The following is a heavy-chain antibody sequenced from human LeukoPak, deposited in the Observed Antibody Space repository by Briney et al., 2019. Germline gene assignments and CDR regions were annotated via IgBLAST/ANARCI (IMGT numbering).Heavy chain of an antibody. CDR3: ARDGADYGGNYNYSDY. Sequence: AGGSLRLSCAASGFTFSSYAMHWVRQAPGKGLEWVAVISYDGSNKYYADSVKGRFTISRDNSKNTLYLQMNSLRAEDTAVYYCARDGADYGGNYNYSDYWGQGTLVTVSS. CDR2: ISYDGSNK. V-gene: IGHV3-30*04. D-gene: IGHD4-23*01. CDR1: GFTFSSYA. J-gene: IGHJ4*02.